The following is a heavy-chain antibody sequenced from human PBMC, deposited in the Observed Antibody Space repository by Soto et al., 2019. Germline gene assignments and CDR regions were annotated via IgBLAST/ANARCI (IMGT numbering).Heavy chain of an antibody. Sequence: QVQLQQWGAGLLKPSETLSLTCAVYGGFVSSGSYYWSWIRQPPGKGLEWNGEMSHSGGTHFNPSLKSRVTRSVDTSKNQFSLKMAAVTAADTALYYCARVERGTATTVVDAFDIWGPGTMVTVSS. CDR2: MSHSGGT. J-gene: IGHJ3*02. D-gene: IGHD1-1*01. V-gene: IGHV4-34*01. CDR1: GGFVSSGSYY. CDR3: ARVERGTATTVVDAFDI.